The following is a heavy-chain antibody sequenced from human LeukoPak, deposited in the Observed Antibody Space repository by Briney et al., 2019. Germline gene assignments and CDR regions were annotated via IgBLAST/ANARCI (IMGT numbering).Heavy chain of an antibody. CDR2: INHSGST. CDR3: ARGRRWLQFGATFDY. D-gene: IGHD5-24*01. V-gene: IGHV4-34*01. J-gene: IGHJ4*02. CDR1: GGSFSGYY. Sequence: SETPSLTCAVYGGSFSGYYWSWIRQPPGKGLEWIGEINHSGSTNYNPSLKSRVTISVDTSKNQFSLKLSSVTAADMAVYYCARGRRWLQFGATFDYWGQGTLVTVSS.